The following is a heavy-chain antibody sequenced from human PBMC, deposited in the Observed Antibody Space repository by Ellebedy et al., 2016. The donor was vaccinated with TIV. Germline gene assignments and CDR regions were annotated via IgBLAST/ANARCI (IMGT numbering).Heavy chain of an antibody. V-gene: IGHV3-23*01. D-gene: IGHD3-9*01. CDR1: GFTFSSYA. Sequence: GEYLKISCAASGFTFSSYAMTWVRQAPGKGLEWVSAITYSGGSPYYADSVKGRFTLSRDNSKNTLYLQMNSLRVEDTAVYHCARGRYYDLLTGYYLGLDYWGQGALVTVSS. CDR2: ITYSGGSP. CDR3: ARGRYYDLLTGYYLGLDY. J-gene: IGHJ4*02.